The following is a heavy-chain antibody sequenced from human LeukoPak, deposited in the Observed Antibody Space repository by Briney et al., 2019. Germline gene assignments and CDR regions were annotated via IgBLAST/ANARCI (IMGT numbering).Heavy chain of an antibody. D-gene: IGHD5-18*01. V-gene: IGHV3-7*03. Sequence: GGSLSLSCVPSGFTFSNHWINWVRQAPGKGQEWVANIKQDGSERYYVDSVKGRFTISRDNAKSSLYLQMNNLRAEDTAVYYCATGYKYGYCFDYWGRGTVVTVSS. CDR2: IKQDGSER. J-gene: IGHJ4*02. CDR3: ATGYKYGYCFDY. CDR1: GFTFSNHW.